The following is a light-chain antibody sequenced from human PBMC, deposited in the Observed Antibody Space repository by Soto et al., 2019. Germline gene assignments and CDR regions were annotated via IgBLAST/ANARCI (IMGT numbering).Light chain of an antibody. V-gene: IGLV2-14*01. Sequence: QPALTQPASVSGSPGQSITISCTGTSSDVGGYNYVSWYQQHPGIAPKLLIYGVTNRPSGVSPRFSDSKSGNTASLTISGLQAEDEADYHCSSYTSASTLLYLFGTGTKLTVL. CDR1: SSDVGGYNY. J-gene: IGLJ1*01. CDR2: GVT. CDR3: SSYTSASTLLYL.